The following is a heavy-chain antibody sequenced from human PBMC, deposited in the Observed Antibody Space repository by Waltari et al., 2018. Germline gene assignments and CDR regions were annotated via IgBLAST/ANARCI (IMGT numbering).Heavy chain of an antibody. J-gene: IGHJ3*02. V-gene: IGHV3-33*06. CDR3: AKDQWELLPGDAFDI. CDR1: GFTFGDYA. D-gene: IGHD1-26*01. CDR2: IWYDGSNK. Sequence: VQLVESGGGLVQPGRSLRLSCTASGFTFGDYAMRWVRQAPGKGLEWVAVIWYDGSNKYYADSVKGRFTISRDNSKNTLYLQMNSLRAEDTAMYYCAKDQWELLPGDAFDIWGQGTMVTVSS.